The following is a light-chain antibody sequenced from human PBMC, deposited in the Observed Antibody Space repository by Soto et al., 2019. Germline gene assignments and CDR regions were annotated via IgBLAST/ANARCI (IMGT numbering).Light chain of an antibody. CDR2: GAS. CDR1: QSVSSIY. J-gene: IGKJ2*01. Sequence: EIGLTQSPGTLSLSPGERATLSCRASQSVSSIYLAWYQQKPGQAPRLLIYGASSMATGIPDRVSGSGSGTDFALTISRLKPEDFAVYYCQHHCNSPYTCGQGTKVEIK. CDR3: QHHCNSPYT. V-gene: IGKV3-20*01.